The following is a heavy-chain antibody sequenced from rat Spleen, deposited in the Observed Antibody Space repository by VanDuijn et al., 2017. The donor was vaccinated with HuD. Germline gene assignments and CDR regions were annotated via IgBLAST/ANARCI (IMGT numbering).Heavy chain of an antibody. CDR3: ARPGYNSYFDY. CDR1: GFTFSTYD. CDR2: ISYDGTTT. D-gene: IGHD1-9*01. J-gene: IGHJ2*01. V-gene: IGHV5-25*01. Sequence: EVQLVESGGGLVQPGRSMKLSCAASGFTFSTYDMAWVRQAPTKGLDWVASISYDGTTTYYRDSVKGRFTISRDNAKSTLYLQMDSLRSADTATYYCARPGYNSYFDYWGQGVMVTVSS.